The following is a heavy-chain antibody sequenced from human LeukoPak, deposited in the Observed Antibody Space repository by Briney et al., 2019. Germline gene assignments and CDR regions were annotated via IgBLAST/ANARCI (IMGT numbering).Heavy chain of an antibody. J-gene: IGHJ6*03. CDR3: ARSGPPYYYYYMDV. D-gene: IGHD1-14*01. CDR2: IYYSGST. CDR1: GGSISGYY. Sequence: SDTLSLTCTVSGGSISGYYWSWIRQRSGRGLEWIGYIYYSGSTNYKPSLKSRVTLSVDTSNNQFSLKLNSVTAADTAVYYCARSGPPYYYYYMDVWGKGTTVTVSS. V-gene: IGHV4-59*07.